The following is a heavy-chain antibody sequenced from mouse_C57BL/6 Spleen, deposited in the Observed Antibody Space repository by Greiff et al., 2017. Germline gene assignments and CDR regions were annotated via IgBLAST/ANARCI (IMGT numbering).Heavy chain of an antibody. CDR2: ISDGGSYT. D-gene: IGHD3-2*02. J-gene: IGHJ3*01. CDR1: GFTFSSYA. Sequence: EVQVVESGGGLVKPGGSLKLSCAASGFTFSSYAMSWVRQTPEKRLEWVATISDGGSYTYYPDNVKGRFTISRDNAKNNLYLQMSHLKSEDTAMYYCARDRQLRPSFAYWGQGTLVTVSA. CDR3: ARDRQLRPSFAY. V-gene: IGHV5-4*01.